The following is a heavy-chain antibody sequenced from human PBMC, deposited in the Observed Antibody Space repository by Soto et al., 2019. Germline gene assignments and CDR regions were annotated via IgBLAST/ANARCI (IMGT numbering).Heavy chain of an antibody. J-gene: IGHJ6*02. CDR2: IYYSGST. V-gene: IGHV4-39*01. CDR3: ASLFHCTSTNCYYYYGMDV. CDR1: GGSISSSNYY. Sequence: SETLSLTCTVSGGSISSSNYYWGWIRQPPGEGLECIGSIYYSGSTYYNPSLKSRVTISVDTSKNQFSLKLSSVTAADTAVYYCASLFHCTSTNCYYYYGMDVWGQGTTVTVSS. D-gene: IGHD2-2*01.